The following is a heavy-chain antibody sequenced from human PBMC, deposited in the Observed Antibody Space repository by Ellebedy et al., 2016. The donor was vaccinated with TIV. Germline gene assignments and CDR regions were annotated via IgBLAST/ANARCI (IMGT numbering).Heavy chain of an antibody. Sequence: MPGGSLRLSCTVSGGSISSYYWSWIRQPPGKGLEWIGHIYYSGSTNYNPSLKSRVTISLDTSKNQFSLKLRSVTAADTAVYYCARQGMARYFDWTFDCWGQGTLVTVSS. CDR3: ARQGMARYFDWTFDC. V-gene: IGHV4-59*01. D-gene: IGHD3-9*01. CDR2: IYYSGST. J-gene: IGHJ4*02. CDR1: GGSISSYY.